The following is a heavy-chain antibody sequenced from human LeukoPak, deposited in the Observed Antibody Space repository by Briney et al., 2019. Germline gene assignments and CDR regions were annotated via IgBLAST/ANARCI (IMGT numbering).Heavy chain of an antibody. V-gene: IGHV3-11*04. CDR3: ARSLKPYYYMDV. Sequence: GGSLRLSCAASGFSFSDSCMTWIRQAPGKGLEWISYISHSGSTIYYANSVKGRFTISRDNAKNSLYLQMNSLRAEDTAVYYCARSLKPYYYMDVWGKGTTVTVSS. CDR2: ISHSGSTI. CDR1: GFSFSDSC. J-gene: IGHJ6*03.